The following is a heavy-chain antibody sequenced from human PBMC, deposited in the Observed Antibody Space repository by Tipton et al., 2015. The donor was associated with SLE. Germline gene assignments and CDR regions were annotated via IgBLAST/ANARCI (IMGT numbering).Heavy chain of an antibody. CDR3: ARLGSTTYLTLDGFYFDY. J-gene: IGHJ4*02. V-gene: IGHV4-59*08. Sequence: TLSLTCTVSGGSISSYYWSWIRQPPGKGLEWIGYIPHSGSTSYSPSLRSRVTISVDTSKNRLSLKVNSVTAADTAVYFCARLGSTTYLTLDGFYFDYWGQGTRVTVSS. D-gene: IGHD2/OR15-2a*01. CDR2: IPHSGST. CDR1: GGSISSYY.